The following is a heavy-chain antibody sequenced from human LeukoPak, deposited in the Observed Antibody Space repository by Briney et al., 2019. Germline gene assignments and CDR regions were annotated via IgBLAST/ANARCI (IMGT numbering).Heavy chain of an antibody. D-gene: IGHD2-15*01. CDR1: GGSISSYY. V-gene: IGHV4-59*01. CDR3: ARVTPVVTVVDY. CDR2: IYYSGST. J-gene: IGHJ4*02. Sequence: SETLSLTCTVSGGSISSYYWSWIRQPPGKGLEWIEYIYYSGSTNYNPSLKSRVTISVDTSKNQFSLKLSSVTAADTAVYYCARVTPVVTVVDYWGQGTLVTVSS.